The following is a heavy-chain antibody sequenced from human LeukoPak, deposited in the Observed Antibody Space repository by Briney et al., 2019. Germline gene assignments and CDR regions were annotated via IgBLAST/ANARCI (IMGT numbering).Heavy chain of an antibody. V-gene: IGHV3-23*01. Sequence: GGSLRLSCAASGFTVSSNYMSWVRQAPGKGLEWVSAISGSGGSTYYADSVKGRFTISRDNSKNTLYLQMNSLRAEDTAVYYCAKETGVAGYFGYWGQGTLVTVSS. J-gene: IGHJ4*02. CDR2: ISGSGGST. CDR1: GFTVSSNY. D-gene: IGHD6-19*01. CDR3: AKETGVAGYFGY.